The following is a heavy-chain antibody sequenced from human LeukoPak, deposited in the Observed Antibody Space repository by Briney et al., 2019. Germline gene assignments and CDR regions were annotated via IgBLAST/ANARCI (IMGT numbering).Heavy chain of an antibody. CDR3: ARDPYCGGDCYQDY. CDR2: INPNSGGT. Sequence: GASVKVSCKASGYTFTSYGISWVRQAPGQGLEWMGWINPNSGGTNYAQKFQGRVTMTRDTSISTAYMELSRLRSDDTAVYYCARDPYCGGDCYQDYWGQGTLVTVSS. V-gene: IGHV1-2*02. CDR1: GYTFTSYG. D-gene: IGHD2-21*02. J-gene: IGHJ4*02.